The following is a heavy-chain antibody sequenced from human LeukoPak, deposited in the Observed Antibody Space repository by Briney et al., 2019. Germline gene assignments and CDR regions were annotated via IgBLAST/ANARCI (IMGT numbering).Heavy chain of an antibody. CDR1: GFNFNYCA. Sequence: PGGSLRLSCAASGFNFNYCAMTWVRQAPGKGLEWVSSITSCGGSTYYADSVKGRSTICRDNSKNTLYLQLNSLRVEDTAVYYCEKALSGTLAVNFDYWGQGTRVTVSS. CDR2: ITSCGGST. D-gene: IGHD1-1*01. CDR3: EKALSGTLAVNFDY. J-gene: IGHJ4*02. V-gene: IGHV3-23*01.